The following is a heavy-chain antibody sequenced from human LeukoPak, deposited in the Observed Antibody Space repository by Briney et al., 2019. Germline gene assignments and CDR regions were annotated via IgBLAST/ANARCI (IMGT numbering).Heavy chain of an antibody. D-gene: IGHD6-6*01. CDR1: GGSFSGYY. CDR3: ARGRVAARPGPFDY. Sequence: SETLSLTCAVYGGSFSGYYWSWIRQPPGKGLEWIGEINHSGSTNYNPPLKSRVTISVDTSKNQFSLKLSSVTAADTAVYYCARGRVAARPGPFDYWGQGTLVTVSS. V-gene: IGHV4-34*01. CDR2: INHSGST. J-gene: IGHJ4*02.